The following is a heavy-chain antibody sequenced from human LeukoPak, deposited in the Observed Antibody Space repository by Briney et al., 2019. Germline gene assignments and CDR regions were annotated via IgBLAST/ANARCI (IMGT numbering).Heavy chain of an antibody. D-gene: IGHD3-10*01. J-gene: IGHJ4*02. CDR3: ARGLYGSGSYHNFDY. CDR2: IKQDGSEK. CDR1: GFTFSNYW. Sequence: GGSLRLSCAASGFTFSNYWMSWVRQAPGKGLEWVANIKQDGSEKYYVDSVKGRFTISRDNAKNSLYLQMNSLRAEDTAVYYCARGLYGSGSYHNFDYWGQGTLVTVSS. V-gene: IGHV3-7*04.